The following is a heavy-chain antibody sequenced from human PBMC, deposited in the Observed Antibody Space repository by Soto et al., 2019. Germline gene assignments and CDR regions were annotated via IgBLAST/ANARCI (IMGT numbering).Heavy chain of an antibody. CDR1: GFTFSSYA. Sequence: EVQLLESGGGLVQPGGSLRLSCAASGFTFSSYAMSWVRQAPGKGLEWVSAISGSGGSTYYADSVKGRFTISRDNSKNTLYLQMNSLRAEDTAVYYCAKDQITMVRGVIITAFDYWGQGTLVTVSS. J-gene: IGHJ4*02. V-gene: IGHV3-23*01. D-gene: IGHD3-10*01. CDR3: AKDQITMVRGVIITAFDY. CDR2: ISGSGGST.